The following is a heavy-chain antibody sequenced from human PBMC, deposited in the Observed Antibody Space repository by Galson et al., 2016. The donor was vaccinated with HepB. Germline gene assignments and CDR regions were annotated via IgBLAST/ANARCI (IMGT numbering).Heavy chain of an antibody. Sequence: QSGAEVKKPGESLKISCKVSGYIFTDYFIAWVRQMPGKGLEWMGIIYPGDSDTTYSTSFQGQVTISADKSISSAYPQWSSLKASDTAMYYCARAGYNRRDFDYWGQGTLVTVSS. D-gene: IGHD1-14*01. J-gene: IGHJ4*02. CDR2: IYPGDSDT. V-gene: IGHV5-51*01. CDR3: ARAGYNRRDFDY. CDR1: GYIFTDYF.